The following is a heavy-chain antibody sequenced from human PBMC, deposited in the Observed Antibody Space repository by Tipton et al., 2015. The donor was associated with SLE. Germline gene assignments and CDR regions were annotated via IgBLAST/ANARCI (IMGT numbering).Heavy chain of an antibody. CDR3: ARDGESVGGVIPYY. CDR1: GGSISSGDYY. Sequence: TLSLTCTVSGGSISSGDYYWSWIRQPPGKGLEWIGYISYSGSTNYNPSLKSRVTISVDTSKNQFSLKLSSVTAADTAVYYCARDGESVGGVIPYYWGQGTLVTVSS. J-gene: IGHJ4*02. D-gene: IGHD3-16*02. V-gene: IGHV4-61*08. CDR2: ISYSGST.